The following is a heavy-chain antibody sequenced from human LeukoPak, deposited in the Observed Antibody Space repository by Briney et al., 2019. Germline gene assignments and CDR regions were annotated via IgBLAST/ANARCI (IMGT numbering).Heavy chain of an antibody. Sequence: GGSLRLSCAASGFTFSRYGMNWVRQAPGKGLEWVSSISSNSFHMFYADSVKGRFTISRDNSKNTLYLQMNSLRAEDTAVYYCARSPPYYDFWSGYYWGADYYYYMDVWGKGTTVTVSS. V-gene: IGHV3-21*01. CDR3: ARSPPYYDFWSGYYWGADYYYYMDV. D-gene: IGHD3-3*01. CDR2: ISSNSFHM. CDR1: GFTFSRYG. J-gene: IGHJ6*03.